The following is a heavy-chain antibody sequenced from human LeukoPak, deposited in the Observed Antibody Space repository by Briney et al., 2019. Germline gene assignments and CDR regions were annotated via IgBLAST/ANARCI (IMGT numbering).Heavy chain of an antibody. CDR1: GGSISSGDYY. CDR2: IYYSGST. D-gene: IGHD1-1*01. Sequence: SETLSLTCTVSGGSISSGDYYWSWIRQPPGKGLEWIGYIYYSGSTYYNPSLKSRVTISVDTSKNQFSLKLSSVTAADTAVYNCARDRLEPPDLGFDYWGQGTLVTVSS. J-gene: IGHJ4*02. V-gene: IGHV4-30-4*01. CDR3: ARDRLEPPDLGFDY.